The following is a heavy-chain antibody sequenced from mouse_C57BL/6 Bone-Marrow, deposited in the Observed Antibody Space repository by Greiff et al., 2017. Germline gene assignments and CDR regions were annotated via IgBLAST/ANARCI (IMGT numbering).Heavy chain of an antibody. CDR2: IYPRSGNT. J-gene: IGHJ1*03. D-gene: IGHD3-3*01. CDR3: ARGCYWYFDV. Sequence: LEESGAELARPGASVKLSCKASGYTFTSYGISWVKQRTGQGLEWIGEIYPRSGNTYYNEKFKGKATLTADKSSSTAYMELRSLTSEDSAVYFCARGCYWYFDVWGTGTTVTVSS. V-gene: IGHV1-81*01. CDR1: GYTFTSYG.